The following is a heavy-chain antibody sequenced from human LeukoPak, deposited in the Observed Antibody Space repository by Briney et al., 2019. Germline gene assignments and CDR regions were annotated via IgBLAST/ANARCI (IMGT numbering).Heavy chain of an antibody. CDR3: ARARPGVGGFDS. Sequence: SETLSRTCSGSGGSISSGSYYWTWIRQPAGKGLEWIGRIYTSGTNYNPSIKSRVTISLDTSKNQFSLKLSSVTAADTAVYYCARARPGVGGFDSWGQGTLVTVSS. CDR1: GGSISSGSYY. V-gene: IGHV4-61*02. D-gene: IGHD1-26*01. J-gene: IGHJ4*02. CDR2: IYTSGT.